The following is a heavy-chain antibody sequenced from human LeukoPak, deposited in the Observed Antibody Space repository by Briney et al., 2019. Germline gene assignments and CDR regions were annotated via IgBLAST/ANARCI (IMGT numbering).Heavy chain of an antibody. Sequence: SETLSLTCTVSGNSISSGDNYWSWIRQPAGKGLEWIGRIYTSGSTNYNPSLKSRVTISGDTSKNQFSLRLSSVTAADTAVYYCAREKDDHGDPGPLDAWGQGDLVTVSS. V-gene: IGHV4-61*02. J-gene: IGHJ5*02. CDR1: GNSISSGDNY. CDR2: IYTSGST. D-gene: IGHD4-17*01. CDR3: AREKDDHGDPGPLDA.